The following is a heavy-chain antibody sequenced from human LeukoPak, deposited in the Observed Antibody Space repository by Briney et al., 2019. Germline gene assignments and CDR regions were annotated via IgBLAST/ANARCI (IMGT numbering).Heavy chain of an antibody. V-gene: IGHV4-39*07. D-gene: IGHD5-18*01. Sequence: SETLSLTCTVSGGSISSSSYYWGWIRQPPGKGLEWIGSIYYSGSTYYNPSLKSRVTISVDTSKNQFSLKLSSVTAADTAVYYCAREYSYGYGDWGQGTLVTVSS. CDR3: AREYSYGYGD. CDR1: GGSISSSSYY. J-gene: IGHJ4*02. CDR2: IYYSGST.